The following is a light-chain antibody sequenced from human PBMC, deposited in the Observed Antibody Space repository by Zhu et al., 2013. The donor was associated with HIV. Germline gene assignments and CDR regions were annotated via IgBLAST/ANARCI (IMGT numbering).Light chain of an antibody. Sequence: DIQMTQSPSTLSASVGDRVTITCRASQSISSWLAWYQQKPGKAPKLLIYKASSLESGVPSRFSGSGSGTEFTLTISSLQPDDLAAYYCQQYVGYPLSFGGGTKVEIK. CDR3: QQYVGYPLS. J-gene: IGKJ4*01. CDR1: QSISSW. V-gene: IGKV1-5*03. CDR2: KAS.